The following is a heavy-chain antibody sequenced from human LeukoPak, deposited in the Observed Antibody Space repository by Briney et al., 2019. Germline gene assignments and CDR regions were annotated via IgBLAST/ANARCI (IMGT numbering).Heavy chain of an antibody. V-gene: IGHV1-18*01. CDR2: ISAYNGNS. CDR3: ARGDYDILTGYNDAFDI. CDR1: GYTFTSYG. J-gene: IGHJ3*02. Sequence: ASVKVSCKASGYTFTSYGISWVRQAPGQGLEWMGWISAYNGNSNYAQKFQGRVTMTTDTSTSTGYMELRSLRSDDTAVYYCARGDYDILTGYNDAFDIWGQGTMVTVSS. D-gene: IGHD3-9*01.